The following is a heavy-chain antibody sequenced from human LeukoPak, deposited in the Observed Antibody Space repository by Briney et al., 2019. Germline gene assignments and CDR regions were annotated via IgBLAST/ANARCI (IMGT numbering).Heavy chain of an antibody. CDR1: GYTFTSYY. CDR2: INPNSGGT. Sequence: ASVKVSCKASGYTFTSYYMHWVRQAPGQGLEWMGWINPNSGGTNYAQKFQGRVTMTRDTSISTAYMELSRLRSDDTAVYYCARDRWELSAFDIWGQGTMVTVSS. CDR3: ARDRWELSAFDI. J-gene: IGHJ3*02. V-gene: IGHV1-2*02. D-gene: IGHD3-10*01.